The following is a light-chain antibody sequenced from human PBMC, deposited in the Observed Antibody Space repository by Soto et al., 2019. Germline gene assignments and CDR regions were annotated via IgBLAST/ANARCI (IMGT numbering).Light chain of an antibody. CDR3: SQYAARNMVQ. CDR1: SSDVGGYKY. J-gene: IGLJ2*01. CDR2: EVN. V-gene: IGLV2-8*01. Sequence: QSALTQPPSASGSPGQSVTIACTGTSSDVGGYKYVSWYQQHPGKAPKLMIYEVNKRPSGVPDRFSGSKPGHTASLPVPGLQAEDEADYFSSQYAARNMVQFGGGTNLPVL.